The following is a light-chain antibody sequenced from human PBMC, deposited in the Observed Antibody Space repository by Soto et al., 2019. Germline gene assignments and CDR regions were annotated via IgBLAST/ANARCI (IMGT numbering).Light chain of an antibody. CDR3: QQTYSTPQPS. Sequence: DIQMTQSPSSLSASVQDRVTITCRASQSIGTSLNWYQQKPGKSPKLLIYATSNLYSGVPSRFSGSGSGTDFTLTIRSLQPEDFATYYCQQTYSTPQPSFGGGTKVEIK. CDR2: ATS. CDR1: QSIGTS. J-gene: IGKJ4*01. V-gene: IGKV1-39*01.